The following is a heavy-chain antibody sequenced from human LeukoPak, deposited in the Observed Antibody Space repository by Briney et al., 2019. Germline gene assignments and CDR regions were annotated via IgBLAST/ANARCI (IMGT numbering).Heavy chain of an antibody. CDR2: IKQDGSEK. CDR3: ARDYCSGSSCYSGANFDY. D-gene: IGHD2-15*01. Sequence: GGSLRLSCAASGFTFSSYWMSWVRQAPGKGLEWVANIKQDGSEKYYVDSVKGRFTISRDNAKNSLYLQMNSLRPEDTAVYYCARDYCSGSSCYSGANFDYWGQGTLVTVSS. V-gene: IGHV3-7*03. J-gene: IGHJ4*02. CDR1: GFTFSSYW.